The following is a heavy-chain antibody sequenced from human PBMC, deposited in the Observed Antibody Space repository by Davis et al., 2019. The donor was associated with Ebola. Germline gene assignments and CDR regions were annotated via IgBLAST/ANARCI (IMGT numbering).Heavy chain of an antibody. J-gene: IGHJ4*02. Sequence: SETLSLTCTVSGGSINSPDYYWAWIRQTPGRGLEWIGSIYYSGGTFYNPSLQSRVTLSVDTSKNEFSLNLVSVTAADTAVYYCGRMVLSLMDNWGQGTLVTVSS. V-gene: IGHV4-39*01. CDR3: GRMVLSLMDN. CDR1: GGSINSPDYY. D-gene: IGHD3-10*01. CDR2: IYYSGGT.